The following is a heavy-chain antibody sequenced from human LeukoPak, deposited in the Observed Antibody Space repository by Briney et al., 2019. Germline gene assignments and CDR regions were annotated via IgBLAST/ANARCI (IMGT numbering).Heavy chain of an antibody. CDR3: TRESGAFSPFGF. CDR1: GGSITTTNW. D-gene: IGHD1-26*01. Sequence: SRPLSLTCAVSGGSITTTNWWSLVRQPPGKGLEWIGEVHLSGATNYNLSLESRVSMSIDKSKNHLSLEVTSVTAADTAIYYCTRESGAFSPFGFWGQGTLVTVSS. CDR2: VHLSGAT. J-gene: IGHJ4*02. V-gene: IGHV4-4*02.